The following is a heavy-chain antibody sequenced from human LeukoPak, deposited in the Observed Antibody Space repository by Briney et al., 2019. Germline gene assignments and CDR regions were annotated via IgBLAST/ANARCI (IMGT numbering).Heavy chain of an antibody. CDR2: INPNSGGT. V-gene: IGHV1-2*02. Sequence: EASVKVSCTASGYTFTGYYMHWVRQAPGQGLEWMGWINPNSGGTNYAQKFQGRVTMTRDTSISTAYMEMSSLRSDDTAVYYCARGRGSYVDYWGQGTLVTVSS. D-gene: IGHD1-26*01. J-gene: IGHJ4*02. CDR1: GYTFTGYY. CDR3: ARGRGSYVDY.